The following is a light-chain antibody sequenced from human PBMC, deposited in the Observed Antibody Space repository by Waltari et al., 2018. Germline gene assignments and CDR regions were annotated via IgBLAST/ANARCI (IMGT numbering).Light chain of an antibody. CDR2: KTS. V-gene: IGKV1-5*03. J-gene: IGKJ1*01. CDR3: QQYNSYSWT. CDR1: QGISGL. Sequence: DTQMTQSTSTLSASVGDRVTITCRASQGISGLLAWYQQEPGKAPKLLIYKTSSLESGVPSRFSGSGSGTEFTLTISSLQADDFATYYCQQYNSYSWTFGQGTKVEIK.